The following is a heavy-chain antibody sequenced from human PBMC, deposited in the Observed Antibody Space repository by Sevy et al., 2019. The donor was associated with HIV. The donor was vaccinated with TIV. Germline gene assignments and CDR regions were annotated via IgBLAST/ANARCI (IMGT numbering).Heavy chain of an antibody. D-gene: IGHD6-13*01. V-gene: IGHV1-2*02. Sequence: ASVKVSCKASGYTFTGYYMHWVRQAPGQGLEWMGWINPNSGGTNYAQKFQGRVTMTRDTSISTAYMELSRLRSDDTAMYYCARIRSWYGAFDIWGQGTMVTVSS. CDR1: GYTFTGYY. J-gene: IGHJ3*02. CDR3: ARIRSWYGAFDI. CDR2: INPNSGGT.